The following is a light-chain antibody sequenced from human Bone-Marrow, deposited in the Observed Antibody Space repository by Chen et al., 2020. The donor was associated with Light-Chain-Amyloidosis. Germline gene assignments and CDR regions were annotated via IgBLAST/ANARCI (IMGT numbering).Light chain of an antibody. CDR1: NIGSTS. J-gene: IGLJ3*02. V-gene: IGLV3-21*02. CDR3: QVWDRSSDRPV. CDR2: DDS. Sequence: SYVLTQPSSVSVAPGQTATIACGGNNIGSTSVHWYQQTPGQAPLLVVYDDSDRPSGIPERLSGSNSGNTATLTISRVEAGDEVDYYCQVWDRSSDRPVFGGGTKPTVL.